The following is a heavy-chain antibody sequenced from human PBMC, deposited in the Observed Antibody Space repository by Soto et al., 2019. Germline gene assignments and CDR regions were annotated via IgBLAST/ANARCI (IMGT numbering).Heavy chain of an antibody. CDR3: ARLRYFDWLSYYYYYYGMDV. Sequence: SETLSLTCTVSGGSISSSSYYWGWIRQPPGKGLEWIGSIYYSGSTYYNPSLKSRVTISVDTSKNQFSLKLSSVTAADTAVYYCARLRYFDWLSYYYYYYGMDVWGQGTTVTVSS. CDR1: GGSISSSSYY. D-gene: IGHD3-9*01. CDR2: IYYSGST. V-gene: IGHV4-39*01. J-gene: IGHJ6*02.